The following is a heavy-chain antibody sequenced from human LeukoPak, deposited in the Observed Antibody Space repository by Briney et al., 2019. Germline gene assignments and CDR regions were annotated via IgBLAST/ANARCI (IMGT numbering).Heavy chain of an antibody. Sequence: GGSLRLSCAASGFTFSSYSMNWVRQAPGKGLEWVSSISSSSSYIYYADSVKGRFTISRDNAKNSLYLQMNSLRAEDTAVYYCARVSGYYDSSGHLEAAFDIWGQGTMVTVSS. CDR1: GFTFSSYS. J-gene: IGHJ3*02. CDR2: ISSSSSYI. D-gene: IGHD3-22*01. CDR3: ARVSGYYDSSGHLEAAFDI. V-gene: IGHV3-21*01.